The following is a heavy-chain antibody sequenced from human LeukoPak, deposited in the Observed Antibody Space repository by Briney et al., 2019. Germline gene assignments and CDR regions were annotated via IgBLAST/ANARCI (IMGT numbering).Heavy chain of an antibody. CDR1: GESSFSSYY. CDR3: SRQVVGNDY. J-gene: IGHJ4*02. V-gene: IGHV4-34*01. Sequence: PSETLSLTCAVYGESSFSSYYWSWIRQTPGGALEWIGEINHSEYTNYNPSLKSRVTLSIDTSKNQFSLRLNSVTAADTAVYYCSRQVVGNDYWGQGTLVTVSS. CDR2: INHSEYT. D-gene: IGHD3-22*01.